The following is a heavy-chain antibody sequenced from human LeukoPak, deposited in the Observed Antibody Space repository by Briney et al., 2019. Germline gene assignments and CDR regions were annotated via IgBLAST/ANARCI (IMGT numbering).Heavy chain of an antibody. CDR2: ISSSSSYI. Sequence: GGSLRLSCAASGFTFSSYSMNWVRQAPGKGLEWVSSISSSSSYIYYADSVKGRFTISRDNAKNSLYLQMNSLRAEDTAVYYCARRNSGYDSYYFDYWGQGTLVTVSS. V-gene: IGHV3-21*01. J-gene: IGHJ4*02. D-gene: IGHD5-12*01. CDR1: GFTFSSYS. CDR3: ARRNSGYDSYYFDY.